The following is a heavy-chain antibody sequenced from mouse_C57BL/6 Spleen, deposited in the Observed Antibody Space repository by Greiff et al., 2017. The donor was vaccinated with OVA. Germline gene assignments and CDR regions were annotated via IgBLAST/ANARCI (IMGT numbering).Heavy chain of an antibody. CDR3: TRDRLWILDY. D-gene: IGHD6-5*01. CDR2: ISSGGDYT. CDR1: GFTFSSYA. J-gene: IGHJ2*01. V-gene: IGHV5-9-1*02. Sequence: EVMLVESGEGLVKPGGSLKLSCAASGFTFSSYAMSWVRQTPEKRLEWVAYISSGGDYTYYADTVKGRFTISRENARNTLYLQMSSLKSEDTAMYYCTRDRLWILDYWGQGTTLTVSS.